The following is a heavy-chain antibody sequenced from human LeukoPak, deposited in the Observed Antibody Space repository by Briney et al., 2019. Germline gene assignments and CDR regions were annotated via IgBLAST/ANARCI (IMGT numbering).Heavy chain of an antibody. CDR1: GGSFSSYY. J-gene: IGHJ4*02. CDR2: IYYSGST. CDR3: AGSSGYYYFDY. D-gene: IGHD3-22*01. Sequence: SETLSLTCAVYGGSFSSYYWSWIRQPRGKGLGWIGYIYYSGSTNYNPSLKSRVTISVDTSKNQFSLKLSSVTAADTAVYYCAGSSGYYYFDYWGQGTLVTVSS. V-gene: IGHV4-59*01.